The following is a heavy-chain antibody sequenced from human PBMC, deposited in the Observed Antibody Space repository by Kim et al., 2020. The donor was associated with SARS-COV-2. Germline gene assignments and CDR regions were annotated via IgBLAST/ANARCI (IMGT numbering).Heavy chain of an antibody. CDR3: ARSPSMVRGHFDS. V-gene: IGHV4-39*01. CDR2: IYYSGST. J-gene: IGHJ4*02. D-gene: IGHD3-10*01. CDR1: GGSISSSSYY. Sequence: SETLSLTCTVSGGSISSSSYYWGWIRQPPGKGLEWIGSIYYSGSTYYNPSLKSRVTISVDTSKNQFSLKLSSVTAADTAVYFCARSPSMVRGHFDSWGQG.